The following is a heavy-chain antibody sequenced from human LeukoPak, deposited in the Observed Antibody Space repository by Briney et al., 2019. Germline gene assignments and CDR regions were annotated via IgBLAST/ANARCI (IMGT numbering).Heavy chain of an antibody. CDR1: GYTFTTYY. D-gene: IGHD4-17*01. CDR2: INPSRCST. V-gene: IGHV1-46*01. CDR3: ARDSFMTTVTRSSMDV. J-gene: IGHJ6*02. Sequence: SSVTVSCKASGYTFTTYYMHWVRQAPGQGLEWMGIINPSRCSTRYTQKFQGRVTMTRDTSTSTVYMELSSLRSEDTAVYYCARDSFMTTVTRSSMDVWGQGTTVPVSS.